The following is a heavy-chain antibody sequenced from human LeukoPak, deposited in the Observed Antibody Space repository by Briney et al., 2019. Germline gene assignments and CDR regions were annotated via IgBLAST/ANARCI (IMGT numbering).Heavy chain of an antibody. CDR2: ISGSGVNT. J-gene: IGHJ4*02. CDR3: AKSGYNRFDY. CDR1: GFTFSSYA. V-gene: IGHV3-23*01. D-gene: IGHD5-24*01. Sequence: PGGSLRLSCAASGFTFSSYAMNWVRQAPGKGLEWVSVISGSGVNTYYADSVKGRFTISRDNSKNTLYLQMISLRAEDTAVYYCAKSGYNRFDYWGQGTLVTVSS.